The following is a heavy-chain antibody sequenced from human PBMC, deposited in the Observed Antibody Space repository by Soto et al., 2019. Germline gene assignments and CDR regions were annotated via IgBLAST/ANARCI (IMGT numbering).Heavy chain of an antibody. CDR1: GGSFSGYY. D-gene: IGHD6-6*01. J-gene: IGHJ4*02. CDR3: ARGVLIAARPFDY. CDR2: INHSGST. V-gene: IGHV4-34*01. Sequence: PSETLSLTCAVYGGSFSGYYWSWIRQPPGKGLEWIGEINHSGSTNYNPSLKSRVTVSVDTSKNQFSLKLSSVTVADTAVYYCARGVLIAARPFDYRGQRTLVTGSS.